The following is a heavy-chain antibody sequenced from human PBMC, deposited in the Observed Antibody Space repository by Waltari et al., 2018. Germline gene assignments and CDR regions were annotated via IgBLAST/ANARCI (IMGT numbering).Heavy chain of an antibody. CDR3: ARDPSVGYSVYGDGFDL. CDR1: GFTFSSAD. J-gene: IGHJ3*01. CDR2: VSGSGNPK. V-gene: IGHV3-48*03. Sequence: DVQLVESGGGSVQPGGSLRLSCAGSGFTFSSADMNWVRQAPGKGLEWVAFVSGSGNPKQYADSVKGRFTISRDNAKNSVFLQMNSLRAEDTALYYCARDPSVGYSVYGDGFDLWGQGTMVTVSP. D-gene: IGHD5-12*01.